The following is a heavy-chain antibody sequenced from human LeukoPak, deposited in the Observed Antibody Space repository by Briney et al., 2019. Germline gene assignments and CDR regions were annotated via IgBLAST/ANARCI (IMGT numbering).Heavy chain of an antibody. Sequence: PGGSLRLSCAASGFTFSSYGVHWVRQAPGKGLEWVSYISSSSSTIYYADSVKGRFTISRDNAKNSLYLQMNSLRAEDTAVYYCASRGTLVTWGYWGQGTLVTVSS. J-gene: IGHJ4*02. CDR3: ASRGTLVTWGY. D-gene: IGHD1-14*01. V-gene: IGHV3-48*01. CDR2: ISSSSSTI. CDR1: GFTFSSYG.